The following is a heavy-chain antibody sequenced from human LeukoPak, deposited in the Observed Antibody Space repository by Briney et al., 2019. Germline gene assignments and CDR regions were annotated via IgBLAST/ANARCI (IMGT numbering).Heavy chain of an antibody. V-gene: IGHV4-38-2*02. J-gene: IGHJ5*02. D-gene: IGHD3-10*01. Sequence: SETLSLTCTVSGYSISTAYSWGWIRQSPGKGLEWIGSLYHSGSTYYNPSLKSRVTISLDTSKNHFSLNLSTVTAADTAVYYCARKDYGSGSRDNWFDPWGQGTLVTVSS. CDR1: GYSISTAYS. CDR2: LYHSGST. CDR3: ARKDYGSGSRDNWFDP.